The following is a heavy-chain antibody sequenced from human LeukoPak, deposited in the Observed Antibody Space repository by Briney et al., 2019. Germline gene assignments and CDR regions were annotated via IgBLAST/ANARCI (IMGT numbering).Heavy chain of an antibody. Sequence: GASGKVSCKASGYTFTGYYIHWVRQPPGQGLEWMGWINPTSGGTNYAQKFQGRVTMTRDTSISTAYMELSRLRSDDTAVYYCARHVGYSNWFDPWGQGTLVTVSS. CDR3: ARHVGYSNWFDP. J-gene: IGHJ5*02. V-gene: IGHV1-2*02. CDR1: GYTFTGYY. D-gene: IGHD2-15*01. CDR2: INPTSGGT.